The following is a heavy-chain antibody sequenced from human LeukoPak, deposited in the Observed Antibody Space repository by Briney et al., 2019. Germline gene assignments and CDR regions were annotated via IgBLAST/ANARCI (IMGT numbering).Heavy chain of an antibody. CDR2: ISWNSGSI. CDR1: GFTFDDYA. V-gene: IGHV3-9*01. CDR3: AKETSSSEVLDY. J-gene: IGHJ4*02. D-gene: IGHD6-13*01. Sequence: GGSLRLSCAASGFTFDDYAMHWVRQAPGKGLEWVSGISWNSGSIGYADSVKGRFTISRDNAKNSLYLQMNSLRAEDTALYYCAKETSSSEVLDYWGQGTLVTVSS.